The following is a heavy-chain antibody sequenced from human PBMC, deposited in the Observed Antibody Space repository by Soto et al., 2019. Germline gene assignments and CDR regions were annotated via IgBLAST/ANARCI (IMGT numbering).Heavy chain of an antibody. CDR3: ARRYGSFFDY. CDR2: IYHSGST. V-gene: IGHV4-4*02. J-gene: IGHJ4*02. Sequence: SETLSLTCAVSGGPISSYNWWSWVRQPPGKGLEWIGEIYHSGSTNYNPSLKSRVSISVDKSKNQFSLRLTSVTAADTAVYYCARRYGSFFDYWGQGTLVTVSS. D-gene: IGHD5-18*01. CDR1: GGPISSYNW.